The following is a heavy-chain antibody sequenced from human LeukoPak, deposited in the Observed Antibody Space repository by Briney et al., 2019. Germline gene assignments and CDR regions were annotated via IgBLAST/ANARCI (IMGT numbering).Heavy chain of an antibody. CDR3: ARSAYYDSSGYYYGGRYFDY. CDR1: GGSISSSSYY. CDR2: IYYSGSA. V-gene: IGHV4-39*01. J-gene: IGHJ4*02. Sequence: SETLSLTCTVSGGSISSSSYYWGWIRQPPGKGLEWIGSIYYSGSAYYNPSLKSRVTISVDTSKNQFSLKLSSVTAADTAVYYCARSAYYDSSGYYYGGRYFDYWGQGTLVTVSS. D-gene: IGHD3-22*01.